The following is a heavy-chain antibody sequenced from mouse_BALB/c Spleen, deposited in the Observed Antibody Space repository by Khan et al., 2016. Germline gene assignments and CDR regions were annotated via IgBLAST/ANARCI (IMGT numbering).Heavy chain of an antibody. CDR2: IYPGSGNT. Sequence: QVQLQQSGAELARPGASVKLSCKASGYTFTDYYINWVKQRTGQGLEWIGEIYPGSGNTYYNEKFKGKATLTADKSSSTAYMQLSSLTSEDSAVYFCAVLSHWGQGTLVTVSA. J-gene: IGHJ3*01. CDR3: AVLSH. V-gene: IGHV1-77*01. D-gene: IGHD2-14*01. CDR1: GYTFTDYY.